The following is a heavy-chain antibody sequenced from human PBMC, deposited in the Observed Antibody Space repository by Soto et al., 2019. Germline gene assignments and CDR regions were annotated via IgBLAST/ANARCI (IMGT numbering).Heavy chain of an antibody. CDR3: ARENMVRGVVRGQALDY. CDR2: IWYDGSNK. D-gene: IGHD3-10*01. Sequence: GGSLRLSCAASGFTFSSYGMHWVRQAPGKGLEWVAVIWYDGSNKYYADSVKGRFTISRDNSKNTLYLQMNSLRAEDTAVYYCARENMVRGVVRGQALDYWGQGTLVTVSS. V-gene: IGHV3-33*01. CDR1: GFTFSSYG. J-gene: IGHJ4*02.